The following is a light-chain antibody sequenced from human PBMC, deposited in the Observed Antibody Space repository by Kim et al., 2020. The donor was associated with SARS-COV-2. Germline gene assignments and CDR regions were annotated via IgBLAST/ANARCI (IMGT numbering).Light chain of an antibody. J-gene: IGLJ3*02. V-gene: IGLV1-44*01. Sequence: QSVLTQPPSASGPPGQRVTMSCSGSSANIGSNSVNWYQQVPGTAPKLLIYSHNQRLSGVPDRFSGSRSGTSASLTISRLQSEDEAYYYCAAWDDSLDAWMFGGGTQLTVL. CDR2: SHN. CDR3: AAWDDSLDAWM. CDR1: SANIGSNS.